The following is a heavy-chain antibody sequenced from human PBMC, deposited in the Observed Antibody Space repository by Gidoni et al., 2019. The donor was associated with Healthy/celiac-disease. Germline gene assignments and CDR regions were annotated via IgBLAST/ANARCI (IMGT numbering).Heavy chain of an antibody. V-gene: IGHV1-69*04. CDR2: IIPILGIA. CDR3: ARGATVTTVPYFDY. J-gene: IGHJ4*02. CDR1: GGTFSSYA. D-gene: IGHD4-17*01. Sequence: QVQLVQSGAAVKKPGSSVKVSCKASGGTFSSYAISWVRQAPGQGLEWMGRIIPILGIANYAQKFQGRVTITADKSTSTAYMELSSLRSEDTAVYYCARGATVTTVPYFDYWGQGTLVTVSS.